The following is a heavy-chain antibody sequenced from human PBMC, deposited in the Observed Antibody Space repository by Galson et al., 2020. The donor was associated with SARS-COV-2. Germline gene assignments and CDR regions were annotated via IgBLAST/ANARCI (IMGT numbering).Heavy chain of an antibody. V-gene: IGHV3-9*01. D-gene: IGHD3-22*01. J-gene: IGHJ3*02. CDR2: ISWNSGMI. CDR1: GFTFDDYV. CDR3: FVDSSGDWSDAFDM. Sequence: GGSLRLSCATSGFTFDDYVMNWVRQAPGKGLEWVSGISWNSGMITYADSVKGRFIISRDNAKNSLYLQMNNLRTEDTALYYCFVDSSGDWSDAFDMWGQGTMVTVSS.